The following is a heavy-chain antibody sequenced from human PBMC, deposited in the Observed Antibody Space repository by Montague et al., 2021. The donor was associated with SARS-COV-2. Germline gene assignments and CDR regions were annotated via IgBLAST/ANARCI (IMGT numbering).Heavy chain of an antibody. CDR3: ARHLYSYANCLDP. CDR1: GGSVGGYF. Sequence: SETLSPTCTVSGGSVGGYFWSWIRQPPGKGLEWIGCNSDRGRSYYNPSLRSRVTTSVDTSKNQFSLKLGSVTAADTAVYYCARHLYSYANCLDPWGQGTLVTVSS. V-gene: IGHV4-59*08. CDR2: NSDRGRS. J-gene: IGHJ5*01. D-gene: IGHD3-10*01.